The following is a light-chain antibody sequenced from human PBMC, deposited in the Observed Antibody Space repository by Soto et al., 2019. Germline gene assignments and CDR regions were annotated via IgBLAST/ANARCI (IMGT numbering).Light chain of an antibody. V-gene: IGKV1-39*01. CDR3: QQSYSTPRT. CDR2: AAS. Sequence: VRVTQSPSSLSASVGDRLTITCRASQSIGSDLNWYQQKPGRAPNLLIYAASTLHSGVPSRFSGSGSGTDFTLTISSLQPKDFATYYCQQSYSTPRTFGQGTKVEIK. CDR1: QSIGSD. J-gene: IGKJ2*01.